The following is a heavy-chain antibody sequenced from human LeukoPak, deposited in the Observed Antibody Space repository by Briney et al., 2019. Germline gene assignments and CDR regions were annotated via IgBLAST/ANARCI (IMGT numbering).Heavy chain of an antibody. CDR3: AKSTGYSTTGRDFDS. CDR1: GFTFSSYA. J-gene: IGHJ4*02. D-gene: IGHD6-13*01. V-gene: IGHV3-23*01. Sequence: QPGGSLRLSCAASGFTFSSYAMSWVRQAPGKGLEWVSDISGGGATTFYADSVKGRFTISRDNSKNTLYLQLSSLRAEDTAVYYCAKSTGYSTTGRDFDSWGRGTLVTVSS. CDR2: ISGGGATT.